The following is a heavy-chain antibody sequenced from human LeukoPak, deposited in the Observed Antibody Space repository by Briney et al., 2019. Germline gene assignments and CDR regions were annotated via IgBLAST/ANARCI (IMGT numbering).Heavy chain of an antibody. D-gene: IGHD1-14*01. V-gene: IGHV1-69*05. CDR2: IIPIFGTA. Sequence: SVKVSCKASGGTFSSYAISWVRQAPGQGLEWMGGIIPIFGTANYAQKFQGRVTITTDESTSTAYMELSSLRSEDTAVYYCASRKLRIRRYNYMDVWGKGTTVTVSS. CDR3: ASRKLRIRRYNYMDV. J-gene: IGHJ6*03. CDR1: GGTFSSYA.